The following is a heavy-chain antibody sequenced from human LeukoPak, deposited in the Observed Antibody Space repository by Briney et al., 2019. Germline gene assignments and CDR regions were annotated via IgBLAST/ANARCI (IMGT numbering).Heavy chain of an antibody. J-gene: IGHJ4*02. D-gene: IGHD1-26*01. Sequence: PGGSLRLSCAASGFTFSNFGMHWGRQAAGKGLEWVSAISGSGGSTHYADSVKGRFTISRDNSKNTLYLQMNSLRAEDTAVYYCAKDSGPLVGATDFDYWGQGTLVTVSS. CDR2: ISGSGGST. CDR1: GFTFSNFG. V-gene: IGHV3-23*01. CDR3: AKDSGPLVGATDFDY.